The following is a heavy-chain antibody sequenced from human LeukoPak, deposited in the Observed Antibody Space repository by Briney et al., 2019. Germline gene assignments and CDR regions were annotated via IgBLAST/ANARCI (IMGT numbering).Heavy chain of an antibody. CDR1: GGTFSSYA. D-gene: IGHD6-19*01. J-gene: IGHJ4*02. CDR3: ARGVVRRRVAGSFFDY. V-gene: IGHV1-46*01. Sequence: ASVKVSCKASGGTFSSYAISWVRQAPGQGLEWMGIINPSGGSTSYAQKFQGRVTMTRDMSTSTVYMELSSLRSEDTAVYYCARGVVRRRVAGSFFDYWGQGTLVTVSS. CDR2: INPSGGST.